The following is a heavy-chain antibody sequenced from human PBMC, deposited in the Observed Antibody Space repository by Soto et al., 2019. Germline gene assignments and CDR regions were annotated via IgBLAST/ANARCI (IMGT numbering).Heavy chain of an antibody. J-gene: IGHJ3*02. CDR2: TIPVFNTA. Sequence: QVQLEQSGAEVKKPGSSVKISCKASGGTLSDHGVSWLRQAPGQGLEWVGGTIPVFNTAKYAPKFQGRVTIAADKSTNIAYMELGSLRSDDTAFYYCARGVYGSGNYYTGPAAFDIGGPGKLVIVSS. D-gene: IGHD3-10*01. V-gene: IGHV1-69*06. CDR1: GGTLSDHG. CDR3: ARGVYGSGNYYTGPAAFDI.